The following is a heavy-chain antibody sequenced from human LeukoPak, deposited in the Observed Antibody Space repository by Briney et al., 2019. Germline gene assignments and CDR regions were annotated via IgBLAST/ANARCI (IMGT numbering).Heavy chain of an antibody. J-gene: IGHJ4*02. D-gene: IGHD3-9*01. V-gene: IGHV3-21*01. CDR1: GFTFSSYS. CDR2: ISSSSSYI. Sequence: GGSLRLSCAASGFTFSSYSMNWVRQAPGKGLEWVSSISSSSSYIYYADSVKGRFTISRDNAKNSLYLQMNSLRAEDTAVYYCARDLWGSFDWLPSPIDYWGQGSLVTVSS. CDR3: ARDLWGSFDWLPSPIDY.